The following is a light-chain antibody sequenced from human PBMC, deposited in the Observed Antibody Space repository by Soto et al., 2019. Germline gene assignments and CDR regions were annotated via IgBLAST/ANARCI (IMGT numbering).Light chain of an antibody. CDR2: EVY. V-gene: IGLV2-14*01. CDR1: SSDVGACNY. Sequence: QSVLTQPASVSGSPGRSITISCTGSSSDVGACNYVSWYQQHPGKAPKLIIFEVYNRPSGVSDRFSGSKSANTASLTISGLQAEDEADYYCSSCTGSSTLLFGGVTKLTVL. J-gene: IGLJ2*01. CDR3: SSCTGSSTLL.